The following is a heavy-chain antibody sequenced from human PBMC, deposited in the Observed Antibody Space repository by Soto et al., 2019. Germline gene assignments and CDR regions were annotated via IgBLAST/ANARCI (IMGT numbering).Heavy chain of an antibody. CDR2: ISYDGSNK. CDR1: GFTFSSYA. CDR3: AGRGRAYYDFWSGYYSFFDY. D-gene: IGHD3-3*01. J-gene: IGHJ4*02. V-gene: IGHV3-30-3*01. Sequence: GSLRLSCAASGFTFSSYAMHWVRQAPGKGLEWVAVISYDGSNKYYADSVKGRFTISRDNSKNTLYLQMNSLRAEDTAVYYCAGRGRAYYDFWSGYYSFFDYWGQGTLVTVAS.